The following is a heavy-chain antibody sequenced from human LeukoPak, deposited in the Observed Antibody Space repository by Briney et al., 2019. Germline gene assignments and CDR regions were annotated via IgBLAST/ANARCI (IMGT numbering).Heavy chain of an antibody. CDR2: IRDDGSDK. V-gene: IGHV3-7*01. Sequence: PGGSLRLSCTASGFTLTNLAMTWVRQAPGKGLEWVASIRDDGSDKYYVDSVKGRFTISRDNAKNSLYLQMNSLRAEDTAVYYCARAYLTTVTTQYYFDYWGQGTLVTVSS. CDR1: GFTLTNLA. CDR3: ARAYLTTVTTQYYFDY. D-gene: IGHD4-17*01. J-gene: IGHJ4*02.